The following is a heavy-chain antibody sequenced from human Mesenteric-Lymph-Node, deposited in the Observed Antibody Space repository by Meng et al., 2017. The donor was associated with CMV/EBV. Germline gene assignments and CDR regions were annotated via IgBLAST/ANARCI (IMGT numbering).Heavy chain of an antibody. Sequence: ETLSLTCAASGFTFSTYSINWVRQAPGKGLEWVSCITSSSTNIYYADSVKGRFTVSRDNAKNALYLQMNSLRAEDTAVYYCAREEDSSSWGGAFDIWGQGTLVTVSS. CDR2: ITSSSTNI. CDR3: AREEDSSSWGGAFDI. D-gene: IGHD6-6*01. CDR1: GFTFSTYS. V-gene: IGHV3-21*01. J-gene: IGHJ3*02.